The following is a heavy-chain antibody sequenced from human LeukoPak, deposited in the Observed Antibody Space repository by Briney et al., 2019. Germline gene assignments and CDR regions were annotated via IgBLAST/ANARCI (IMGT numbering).Heavy chain of an antibody. CDR1: GGPISSYY. V-gene: IGHV4-4*07. CDR2: IYTSGRT. J-gene: IGHJ4*02. Sequence: PSETLSLTCTVWGGPISSYYWRWLRRPAGKGLEGIGRIYTSGRTNYNPSLTSRVTMPVTTSKNQSSLTLSSVTAADTAVYYCAREDDRTGYYPTDTPGFDYRGQGTLVTVSS. CDR3: AREDDRTGYYPTDTPGFDY. D-gene: IGHD3-22*01.